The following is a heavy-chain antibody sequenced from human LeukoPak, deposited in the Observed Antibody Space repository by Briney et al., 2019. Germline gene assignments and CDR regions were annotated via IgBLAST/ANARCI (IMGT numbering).Heavy chain of an antibody. V-gene: IGHV1-2*04. CDR3: ARDLVGDYGPLTPDYYYYGMDV. J-gene: IGHJ6*02. D-gene: IGHD4-17*01. CDR1: GYTFTGYY. Sequence: GASVKVSCKASGYTFTGYYMHWVRQAPGQGLEWMGWINPNSGGTNYAQKFQGWVTMTRDTSISTAYMELSRLRSDDTAVYYCARDLVGDYGPLTPDYYYYGMDVWGQGTTVTVSS. CDR2: INPNSGGT.